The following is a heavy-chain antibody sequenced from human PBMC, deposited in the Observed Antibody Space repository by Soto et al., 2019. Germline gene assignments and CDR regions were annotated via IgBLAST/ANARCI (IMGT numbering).Heavy chain of an antibody. D-gene: IGHD7-27*01. CDR2: IYYNGNT. Sequence: QVQLRESGPGLVKPSETLSLTCTVSGGSISNHYWSWIRQPPGKGLEWIGYIYYNGNTNYNPSLKSRVTMSLDTSKNQISLTLSSVTAADTAVYYCARANWYSEYWGQGTLVTVSS. CDR1: GGSISNHY. J-gene: IGHJ4*02. V-gene: IGHV4-59*11. CDR3: ARANWYSEY.